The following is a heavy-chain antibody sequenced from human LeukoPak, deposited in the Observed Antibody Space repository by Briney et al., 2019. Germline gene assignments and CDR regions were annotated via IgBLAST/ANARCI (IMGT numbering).Heavy chain of an antibody. J-gene: IGHJ4*02. CDR3: AKDPPGSGSYNLDY. CDR1: GFTFSSYG. D-gene: IGHD3-10*01. V-gene: IGHV3-30*02. Sequence: RPGGSLRLSCAASGFTFSSYGMHWVPQAQGKGLEGVAFIRYDGSNKYYVDSVKGRFTISRDNSKNTLYLQMNSLRAEDAAVYYCAKDPPGSGSYNLDYWGQGTLVTVSS. CDR2: IRYDGSNK.